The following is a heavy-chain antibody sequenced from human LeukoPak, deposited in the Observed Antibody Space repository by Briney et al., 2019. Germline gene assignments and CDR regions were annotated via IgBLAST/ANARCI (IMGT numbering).Heavy chain of an antibody. V-gene: IGHV4-39*01. CDR3: ARASGPFDL. CDR1: GGSISVSSYY. J-gene: IGHJ2*01. Sequence: SETLSLTCTVSGGSISVSSYYWGWIRQPPGTGLEWIGSVYYIGHTYYKPSLKRRLTMSVDTSKNQFSLKLTSVTAADTAVYYCARASGPFDLWGRGTLVTVSS. CDR2: VYYIGHT.